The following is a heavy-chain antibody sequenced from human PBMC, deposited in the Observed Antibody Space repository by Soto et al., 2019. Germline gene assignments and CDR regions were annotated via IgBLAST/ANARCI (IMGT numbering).Heavy chain of an antibody. D-gene: IGHD3-3*01. CDR2: IYYSGST. CDR3: ARRITIFGVVTSYPFDP. Sequence: SETLSLTCTVSGGSISSGGYYWSWIRQHPGKGLEWIGYIYYSGSTYYNPSLKSRVTISVDTSKNQFSLKLSSVTAADTAVYYCARRITIFGVVTSYPFDPWGQGTLVTVSS. J-gene: IGHJ5*02. V-gene: IGHV4-31*03. CDR1: GGSISSGGYY.